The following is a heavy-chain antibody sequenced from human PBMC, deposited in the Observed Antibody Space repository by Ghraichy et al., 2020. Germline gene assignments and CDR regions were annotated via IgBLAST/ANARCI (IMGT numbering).Heavy chain of an antibody. CDR2: MNPNSGNT. CDR1: GYTFTSYD. J-gene: IGHJ4*02. D-gene: IGHD3-3*01. V-gene: IGHV1-8*03. Sequence: ASVKVSCKASGYTFTSYDINWVRQATGQGLEWMGWMNPNSGNTGYAQKFQGRVTITRNTSISTAYMELSSLRSEDTAVYYCARGGAFYDFWSGYYLTSFDYWGQGTLVTVSS. CDR3: ARGGAFYDFWSGYYLTSFDY.